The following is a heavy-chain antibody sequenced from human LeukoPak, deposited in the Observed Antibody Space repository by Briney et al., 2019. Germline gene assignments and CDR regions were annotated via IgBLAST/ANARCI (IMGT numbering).Heavy chain of an antibody. D-gene: IGHD6-13*01. V-gene: IGHV3-21*01. CDR2: ISSDSTYI. CDR1: GFTFSSYS. J-gene: IGHJ4*02. CDR3: ARDGSSWSLVY. Sequence: GGSLRLSCAASGFTFSSYSMNWVRQAPGKGLEWVSSISSDSTYIYYADSVKGRFTISRDNAKNSLYLQMSGLRAEDTAVYYCARDGSSWSLVYWGQGTLVTVSS.